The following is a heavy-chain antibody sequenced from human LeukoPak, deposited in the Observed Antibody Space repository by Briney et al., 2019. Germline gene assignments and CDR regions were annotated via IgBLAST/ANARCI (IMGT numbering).Heavy chain of an antibody. CDR1: GFTFSSYA. D-gene: IGHD3-3*01. CDR2: ISGSGGST. Sequence: GGSLRLSCAASGFTFSSYAMSWVRQAPGKGLEWVSAISGSGGSTYYADSVKGRFTISRDNSKNTLYLQMNSLRAEDTAVYYCAKVKGFLEWLSPYFDYWGQGTLVTVSS. CDR3: AKVKGFLEWLSPYFDY. V-gene: IGHV3-23*01. J-gene: IGHJ4*02.